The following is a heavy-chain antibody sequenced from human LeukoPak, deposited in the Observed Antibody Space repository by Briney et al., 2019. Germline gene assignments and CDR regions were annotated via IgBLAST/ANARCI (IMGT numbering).Heavy chain of an antibody. Sequence: RASVKVSCKASGYTFTGYYIHWVRQAPGQGLEWMGWINPNSGDTDYALKFQGWVTMARDTSISTAYMELSRLRSDDTAVYYCARGHISDPSFDYWGQGTLVTVSS. CDR2: INPNSGDT. D-gene: IGHD3-22*01. CDR1: GYTFTGYY. J-gene: IGHJ4*02. V-gene: IGHV1-2*04. CDR3: ARGHISDPSFDY.